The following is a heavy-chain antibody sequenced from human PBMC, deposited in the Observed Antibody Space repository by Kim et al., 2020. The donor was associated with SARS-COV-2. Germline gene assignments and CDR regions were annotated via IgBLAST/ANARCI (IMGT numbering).Heavy chain of an antibody. J-gene: IGHJ5*02. CDR1: GDSISTTGHY. CDR2: VYYSGST. V-gene: IGHV4-39*01. CDR3: VRNGHYSVTFHWFYP. Sequence: SETLSLTCSASGDSISTTGHYWGWIRQPPGKGLEWIGSVYYSGSTYYNPSLKSRVTISVDTSKNQFSLRLRSVTAADTAVYHCVRNGHYSVTFHWFYPWG. D-gene: IGHD1-26*01.